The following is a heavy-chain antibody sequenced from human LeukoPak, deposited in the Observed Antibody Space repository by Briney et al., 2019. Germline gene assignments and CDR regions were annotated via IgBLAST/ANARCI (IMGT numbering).Heavy chain of an antibody. CDR1: GYSISSGYF. CDR3: ARVHYYDASDYSTSNWFDP. CDR2: IHHDGIT. Sequence: PSETLSLTCSISGYSISSGYFWGWIRQPPGKGLEWIGNIHHDGITYYNPSLKSRVTISLDPSNNQFSLKLTSVAAADTALYHCARVHYYDASDYSTSNWFDPWGQGTLVTVSS. J-gene: IGHJ5*02. D-gene: IGHD3-22*01. V-gene: IGHV4-38-2*02.